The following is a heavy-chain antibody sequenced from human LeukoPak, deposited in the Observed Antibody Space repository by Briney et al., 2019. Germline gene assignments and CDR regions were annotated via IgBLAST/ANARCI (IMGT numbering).Heavy chain of an antibody. J-gene: IGHJ4*02. CDR2: IKSKTDGGTT. CDR1: GFTFSNAW. CDR3: ARAGTGEYFRRKYFNF. D-gene: IGHD2/OR15-2a*01. Sequence: PGGSLRLSCAASGFTFSNAWMSWVRQAPGKGLEWVGRIKSKTDGGTTDYAAPVKGRFTISRDDSKNTLYLQMNSLRAEDTAVYYCARAGTGEYFRRKYFNFWGQGTLVTVSS. V-gene: IGHV3-15*01.